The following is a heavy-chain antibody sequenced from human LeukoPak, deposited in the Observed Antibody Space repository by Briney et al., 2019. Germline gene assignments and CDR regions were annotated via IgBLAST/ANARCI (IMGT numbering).Heavy chain of an antibody. V-gene: IGHV4-31*03. CDR1: GGSISSGGYY. CDR3: ARAGDSGSLSLYFDY. J-gene: IGHJ4*02. CDR2: IYYSGST. Sequence: SETLSLTCTVSGGSISSGGYYWSRIRQHPGKGLEWIGYIYYSGSTYYNPSLKSRVTISVDTSKNQFSLKLSSVTAADTAVYYCARAGDSGSLSLYFDYWGQGTLVTVSS. D-gene: IGHD1-26*01.